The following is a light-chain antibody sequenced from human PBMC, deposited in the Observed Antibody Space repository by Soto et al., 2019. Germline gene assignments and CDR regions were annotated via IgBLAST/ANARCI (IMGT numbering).Light chain of an antibody. CDR3: QQYGSAHPYT. V-gene: IGKV3-20*01. CDR1: QSVSSSY. Sequence: EIVFTQSPGTLSLSPGERATLSCRASQSVSSSYLAWYQQKPGQAPRLLIYGASSRATGIQDRFSGSGSGIDFSLNISRLEPEDFAVYFCQQYGSAHPYTFGNETKLEIK. CDR2: GAS. J-gene: IGKJ2*01.